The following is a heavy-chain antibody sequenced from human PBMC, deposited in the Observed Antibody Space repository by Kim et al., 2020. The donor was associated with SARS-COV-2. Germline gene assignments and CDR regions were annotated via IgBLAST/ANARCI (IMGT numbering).Heavy chain of an antibody. D-gene: IGHD4-17*01. Sequence: NLAQNLQGRVTLTTDTSTSTAFLCLRSLRSDDTAVYFCARDRGYGDDNFDYWGQGTLVTVSS. J-gene: IGHJ4*02. CDR3: ARDRGYGDDNFDY. V-gene: IGHV1-18*01.